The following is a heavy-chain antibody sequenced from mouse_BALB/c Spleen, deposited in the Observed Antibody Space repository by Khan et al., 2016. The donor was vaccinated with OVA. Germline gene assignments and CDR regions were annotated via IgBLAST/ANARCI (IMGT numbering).Heavy chain of an antibody. Sequence: QVQLQQSGAELARPGASVKMSCKASGYTFTSYTIHWIKLRPGQGLEWIGFINPSNGYTNYNQTFKDKATLTAEKSSTTVYMQLSSLTSDDSAVYNCVRDGAYHRNDGLFAYWGQGTLVTVSA. CDR3: VRDGAYHRNDGLFAY. CDR1: GYTFTSYT. CDR2: INPSNGYT. D-gene: IGHD2-14*01. V-gene: IGHV1-4*01. J-gene: IGHJ3*01.